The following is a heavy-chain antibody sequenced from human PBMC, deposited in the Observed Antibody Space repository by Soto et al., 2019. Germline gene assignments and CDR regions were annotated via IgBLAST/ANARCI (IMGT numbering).Heavy chain of an antibody. J-gene: IGHJ4*02. Sequence: QVLLQQWGAGLLKPSETLSLTCAVYGGSFSDYYWSWLRQPPGKGLEWIGEINHSGSTNYNPSLKSRVTMSVDTSKSQFSLKLSPVTAADTAVYYCARGPEPRGHYWGQGTLVTVSS. CDR3: ARGPEPRGHY. V-gene: IGHV4-34*02. D-gene: IGHD3-10*01. CDR2: INHSGST. CDR1: GGSFSDYY.